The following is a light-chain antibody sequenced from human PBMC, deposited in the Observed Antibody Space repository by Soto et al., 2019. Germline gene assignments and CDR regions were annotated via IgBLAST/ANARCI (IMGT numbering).Light chain of an antibody. CDR2: AAS. V-gene: IGKV1-17*01. CDR3: LRHSTYPLT. CDR1: QGIRND. J-gene: IGKJ1*01. Sequence: DIQMTQFPSSLSASVGDRVTITCRASQGIRNDLGWYQQKPGKAPKRLIYAASSLQSGVPSRFSGSGSGTEFTLAISSLQPEDSSTFYCLRHSTYPLTFGQGTKVEIK.